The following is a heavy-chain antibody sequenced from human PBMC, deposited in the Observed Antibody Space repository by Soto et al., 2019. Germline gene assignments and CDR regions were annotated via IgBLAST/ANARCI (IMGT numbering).Heavy chain of an antibody. CDR3: ASQGDSGYDYSAY. D-gene: IGHD5-12*01. CDR2: IYYSGST. V-gene: IGHV4-39*01. J-gene: IGHJ4*02. Sequence: PSETLSLTCTVSGGSISSSSYYWGWIRQPPGKGLEWIGSIYYSGSTYYNPSLKSRATISVDTSKSQFSLKLSSVTAADTAVYYCASQGDSGYDYSAYWGQGTLVTVSS. CDR1: GGSISSSSYY.